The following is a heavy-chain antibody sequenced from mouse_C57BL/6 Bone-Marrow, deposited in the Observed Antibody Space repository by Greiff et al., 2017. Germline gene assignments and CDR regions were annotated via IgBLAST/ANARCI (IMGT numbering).Heavy chain of an antibody. CDR1: GYSFTDYN. V-gene: IGHV1-39*01. Sequence: VQLQQSGPELVKPGASVKISCKASGYSFTDYNMNWVKQSNGKSLEWIGVINPNYGTTSYNQKFKGKATLTVDQSSSTAYMHLNSLTSEDSAVFCCARGYDYDYAMHYWGQGTAVTVSS. CDR2: INPNYGTT. D-gene: IGHD2-4*01. J-gene: IGHJ4*01. CDR3: ARGYDYDYAMHY.